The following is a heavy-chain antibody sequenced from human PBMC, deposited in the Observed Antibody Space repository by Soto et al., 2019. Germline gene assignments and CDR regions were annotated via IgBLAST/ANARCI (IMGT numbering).Heavy chain of an antibody. D-gene: IGHD4-17*01. CDR2: IYYSGST. Sequence: SETLSLTCSVSGGSISSSSYYWGWIRQPPGKGLEWIGSIYYSGSTYYNPSLKSRVTISVDTSKNQFSLKLSSVTAADTAVYYCARHRPLSYGDYYMDVWGKGTTVTVSS. CDR3: ARHRPLSYGDYYMDV. CDR1: GGSISSSSYY. J-gene: IGHJ6*03. V-gene: IGHV4-39*01.